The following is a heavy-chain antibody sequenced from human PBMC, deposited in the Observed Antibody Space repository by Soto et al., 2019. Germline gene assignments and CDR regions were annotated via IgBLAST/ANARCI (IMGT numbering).Heavy chain of an antibody. CDR3: ARRYGSAFEG. CDR2: IYYSGST. CDR1: GGSISSYY. Sequence: SETLSLTCTVSGGSISSYYWSWIRQPPGKGLEWIGYIYYSGSTNYNPSLKSRVTISVDTSKNQFSLKLSSVTAADTAVYYCARRYGSAFEGRGQRTTVTVSS. J-gene: IGHJ3*01. V-gene: IGHV4-59*08. D-gene: IGHD1-20*01.